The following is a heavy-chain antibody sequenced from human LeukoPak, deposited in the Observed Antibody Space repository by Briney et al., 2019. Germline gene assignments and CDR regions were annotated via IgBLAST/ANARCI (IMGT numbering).Heavy chain of an antibody. Sequence: GGSLRLSCAASGFTVSTNHMSWVRQAPGKGLEWVSVIFSGGNTYYADSVKGRFTISRDNSKNTLYLQMNSLRAEDTAVYYCARDPPDYWGQGILVTVSS. V-gene: IGHV3-66*01. CDR1: GFTVSTNH. CDR2: IFSGGNT. CDR3: ARDPPDY. J-gene: IGHJ4*02.